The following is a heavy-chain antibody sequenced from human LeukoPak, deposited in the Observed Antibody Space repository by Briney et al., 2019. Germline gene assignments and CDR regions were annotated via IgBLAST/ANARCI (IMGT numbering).Heavy chain of an antibody. V-gene: IGHV3-23*01. J-gene: IGHJ4*02. D-gene: IGHD6-19*01. CDR3: AKDQQWLEYFDY. CDR1: GFTFSSYV. CDR2: ISGSAGST. Sequence: LGGSLRLSCAASGFTFSSYVMSWVRQAPGKGLEWVSSISGSAGSTYYTDSVKGRFAISRDNSKNTLYLQMNSLRDEDTAVYYCAKDQQWLEYFDYWGQGILVTVSS.